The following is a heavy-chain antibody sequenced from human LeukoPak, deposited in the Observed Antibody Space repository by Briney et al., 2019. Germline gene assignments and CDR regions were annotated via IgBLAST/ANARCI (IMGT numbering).Heavy chain of an antibody. J-gene: IGHJ6*03. D-gene: IGHD3-10*01. Sequence: SETLSLTCTVSGGSITNYYWSWIRQPPGKGLEWIGSIYYSGSTYYNPSLKSRVTISVDTSKNQFSLKLSSVTAADTAVYYCMVRETKTYYYYYMDVWGKGTTVTISS. CDR3: MVRETKTYYYYYMDV. CDR2: IYYSGST. CDR1: GGSITNYY. V-gene: IGHV4-59*05.